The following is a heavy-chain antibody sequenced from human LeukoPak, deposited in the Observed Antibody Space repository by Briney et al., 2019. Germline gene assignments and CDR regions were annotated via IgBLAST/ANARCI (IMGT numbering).Heavy chain of an antibody. J-gene: IGHJ4*02. CDR1: GFTFTDYY. D-gene: IGHD3-22*01. V-gene: IGHV3-11*03. Sequence: PGGTPRLSCAASGFTFTDYYMSWIREAPGHGLEWVSHIGGSSTLTTYGDSVKGRFTTSRDNRGNSLPLQMNSLRAEDSAMYYCARNYYDSSAYYYFDYWGQGTLVTVSS. CDR3: ARNYYDSSAYYYFDY. CDR2: IGGSSTLT.